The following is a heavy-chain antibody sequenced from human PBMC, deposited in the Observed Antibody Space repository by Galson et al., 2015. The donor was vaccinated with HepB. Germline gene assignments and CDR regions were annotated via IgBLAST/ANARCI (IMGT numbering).Heavy chain of an antibody. J-gene: IGHJ3*02. D-gene: IGHD2-15*01. V-gene: IGHV3-21*01. CDR2: ISTSSSYI. Sequence: SLRLSCAASGFTFTSYSMNWVRQAPGKGLEWVSSISTSSSYIYYADSVKGRFTISRDNDKNSLYVQMNSLRAEDTAVYYCARQYCSGVSCYYAFDIWGQGTMFTVSS. CDR3: ARQYCSGVSCYYAFDI. CDR1: GFTFTSYS.